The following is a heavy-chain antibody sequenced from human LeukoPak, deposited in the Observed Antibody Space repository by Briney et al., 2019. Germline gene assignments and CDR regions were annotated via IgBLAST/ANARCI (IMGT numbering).Heavy chain of an antibody. CDR1: GYTLTELS. D-gene: IGHD3-10*01. CDR2: FDPEDGET. CDR3: ATVLLWFGEVYRNDAFDI. J-gene: IGHJ3*02. V-gene: IGHV1-24*01. Sequence: GASVKVSCKVSGYTLTELSMHWVRQAPGKGLEWMGGFDPEDGETIYAQKFQGRVTMTEDTSTDTAYMELSSLRSENTAVYYCATVLLWFGEVYRNDAFDIWGQGTMVTVSS.